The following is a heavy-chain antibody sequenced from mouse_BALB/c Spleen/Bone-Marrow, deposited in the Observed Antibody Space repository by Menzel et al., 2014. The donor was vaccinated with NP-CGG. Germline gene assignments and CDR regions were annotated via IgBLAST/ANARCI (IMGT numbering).Heavy chain of an antibody. V-gene: IGHV3-2*02. D-gene: IGHD2-4*01. CDR1: GYSITSDYA. CDR3: ARGITTAWFAY. J-gene: IGHJ3*01. CDR2: ISYSGST. Sequence: VQLQQSGPGLVQPSQSLSLTCTVTGYSITSDYAWNWIRQFPGNKLEWMGYISYSGSTSYNPSLKSRISITRDTSKNQFFLQLNSVTTEDAATYYCARGITTAWFAYWGQGTLVTVSA.